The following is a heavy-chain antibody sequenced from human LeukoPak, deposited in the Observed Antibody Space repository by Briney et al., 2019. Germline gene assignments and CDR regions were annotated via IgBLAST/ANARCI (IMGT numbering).Heavy chain of an antibody. CDR1: GYTLTNYY. CDR2: SNPNGGST. CDR3: ARLTRSGTAFDI. Sequence: RASVKVSCKASGYTLTNYYIHWVRQAPGQELEWMGISNPNGGSTSYAQQFQGRVTMTRDTSTSTVYMELTSLRSEDTALYYCARLTRSGTAFDIWGQGTMVTVSS. V-gene: IGHV1-46*01. D-gene: IGHD3-3*01. J-gene: IGHJ3*02.